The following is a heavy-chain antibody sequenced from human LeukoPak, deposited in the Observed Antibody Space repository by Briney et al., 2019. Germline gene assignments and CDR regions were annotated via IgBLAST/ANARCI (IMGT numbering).Heavy chain of an antibody. CDR1: GYTFTGYY. Sequence: GASVKVSCKASGYTFTGYYMHWVRQAPGQGLEWMGWISAYNGNTNYAQKLQGRVTMTTDTSTSTAYMELRSLRSDDTAVYYCARVTPLYRNWGQGTLVTVSS. J-gene: IGHJ1*01. CDR3: ARVTPLYRN. D-gene: IGHD1-26*01. V-gene: IGHV1-18*04. CDR2: ISAYNGNT.